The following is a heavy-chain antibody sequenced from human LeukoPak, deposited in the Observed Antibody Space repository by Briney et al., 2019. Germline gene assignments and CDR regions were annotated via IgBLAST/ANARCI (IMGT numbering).Heavy chain of an antibody. CDR1: GYTFTDHY. CDR2: FIPILGTA. D-gene: IGHD2-2*01. CDR3: ARGLYCSSSTSCYDYGMDV. Sequence: GASVKVSCKASGYTFTDHYMHWVRQAPGQGLEWMGGFIPILGTAKYAQKLQGRVTITADESTSTGYMELSSLRYEDTAVYYCARGLYCSSSTSCYDYGMDVWGQGTTVTVSS. J-gene: IGHJ6*02. V-gene: IGHV1-69*13.